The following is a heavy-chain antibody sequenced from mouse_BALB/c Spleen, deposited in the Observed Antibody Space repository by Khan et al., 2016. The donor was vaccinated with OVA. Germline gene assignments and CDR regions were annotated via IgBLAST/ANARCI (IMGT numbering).Heavy chain of an antibody. Sequence: EVKLVESGGGLVKPGGSLKLSCEVSGFAFNSYDMSWVRQTPEKRLEWVATISSNGSYTYYPDSVKGRFTISRDTARNTLYLQMSSLRSEDTALYYCTRPSYYGNPWFTYWGQGTLVTVSA. CDR1: GFAFNSYD. J-gene: IGHJ3*01. CDR3: TRPSYYGNPWFTY. D-gene: IGHD2-10*01. CDR2: ISSNGSYT. V-gene: IGHV5-9*02.